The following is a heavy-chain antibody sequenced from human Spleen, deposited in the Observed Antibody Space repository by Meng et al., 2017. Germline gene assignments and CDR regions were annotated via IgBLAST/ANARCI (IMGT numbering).Heavy chain of an antibody. Sequence: QVHLLQSGPEVKKPVADARPSCKASTYAFGTYGINKVRQAPGQGLEWMGRINPNSGGTNYAQKFQDRATMTRDTSISTAYMELSRLRSDDTAIYYCARDVEDYPAPNWFDPWGQGTLVTVSS. CDR3: ARDVEDYPAPNWFDP. CDR2: INPNSGGT. J-gene: IGHJ5*02. CDR1: TYAFGTYG. V-gene: IGHV1-2*06. D-gene: IGHD4-11*01.